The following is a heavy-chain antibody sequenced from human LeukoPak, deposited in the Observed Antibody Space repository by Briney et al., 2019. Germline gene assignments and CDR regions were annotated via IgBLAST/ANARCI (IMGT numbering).Heavy chain of an antibody. Sequence: GASVKVSCKASGYTFTSYYMHWVRQAPGQGLEWMGIINPSGGSTSYAQKFQGRVTMTTDTPTTTAYMELRSLRSDDTAVYYCARVDLYYDSSGYSQAANDYWGQGTLVTVSS. J-gene: IGHJ4*02. CDR2: INPSGGST. V-gene: IGHV1-46*01. D-gene: IGHD3-22*01. CDR1: GYTFTSYY. CDR3: ARVDLYYDSSGYSQAANDY.